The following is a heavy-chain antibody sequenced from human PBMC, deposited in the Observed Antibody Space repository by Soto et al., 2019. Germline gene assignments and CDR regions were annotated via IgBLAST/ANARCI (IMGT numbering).Heavy chain of an antibody. CDR3: ATRSGGGGAFDF. Sequence: EVKLMESGGGLVQPGRSLRLSCAASGLTFSRYEMNWVRQAPGKGLEWIAYIHSSATTMFYADSVKGRFTISRDNAKNSLYLQLTSLSAEDTAVYYCATRSGGGGAFDFWGQGTMVTVSS. CDR2: IHSSATTM. D-gene: IGHD3-10*01. J-gene: IGHJ3*01. V-gene: IGHV3-48*03. CDR1: GLTFSRYE.